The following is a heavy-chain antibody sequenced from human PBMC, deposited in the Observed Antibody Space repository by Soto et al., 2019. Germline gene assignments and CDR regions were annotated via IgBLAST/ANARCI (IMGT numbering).Heavy chain of an antibody. D-gene: IGHD6-13*01. J-gene: IGHJ4*02. V-gene: IGHV4-59*08. CDR3: ARRGAPAGKTIFDS. Sequence: QVQLQESGPGLVKPSETLSLTCTVSSGSISNYYWSWIRQPPGKGLEWIGNIYYSGSTNYNPSFKSRVTMSVDTSKNQFSLKLSSVTAADTAVYYCARRGAPAGKTIFDSWGQGTLVTVSS. CDR1: SGSISNYY. CDR2: IYYSGST.